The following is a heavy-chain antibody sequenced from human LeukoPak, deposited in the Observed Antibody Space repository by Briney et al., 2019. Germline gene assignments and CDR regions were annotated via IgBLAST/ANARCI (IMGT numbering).Heavy chain of an antibody. CDR2: IYSGGST. V-gene: IGHV3-53*01. CDR1: GFTVSNNY. Sequence: GGSLRLSCAASGFTVSNNYMSWVRQAPGKGLEWVSVIYSGGSTYYADSVKGRFTVSRENSKSTLYLQMNSLRAEDTAAYYCARGQYYYDNNRFDYWGRGTLVTVSS. CDR3: ARGQYYYDNNRFDY. D-gene: IGHD3-22*01. J-gene: IGHJ4*02.